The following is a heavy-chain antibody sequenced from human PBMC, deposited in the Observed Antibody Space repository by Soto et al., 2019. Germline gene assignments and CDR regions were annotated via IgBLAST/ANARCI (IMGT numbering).Heavy chain of an antibody. V-gene: IGHV2-5*01. CDR1: GFSLSTSGVG. J-gene: IGHJ4*02. CDR2: IYWNDDK. D-gene: IGHD3-22*01. Sequence: SGPTLVNPTQTLTLTCTFSGFSLSTSGVGVGWIRQPPGKALEWLALIYWNDDKRYSPSLKSRLTITKDTSKNQVVLTMTNMDPVDTATYYCAHISGYDYYDSSGYVSHWGQGTLVTVSS. CDR3: AHISGYDYYDSSGYVSH.